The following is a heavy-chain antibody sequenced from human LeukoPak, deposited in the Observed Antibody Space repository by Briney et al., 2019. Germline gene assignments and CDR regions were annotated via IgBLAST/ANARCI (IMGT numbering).Heavy chain of an antibody. CDR1: GFTFSSYG. V-gene: IGHV3-30*19. J-gene: IGHJ6*03. Sequence: GGSLRLSCAASGFTFSSYGMHWVRQAPGKRLEGGAVISYDGSNKYYADSVKGRFTISRDNSKNTLYLQMNSLRAEDTAVYYCARAADRNYYYCYMDVWGKGATVTVSS. CDR2: ISYDGSNK. CDR3: ARAADRNYYYCYMDV.